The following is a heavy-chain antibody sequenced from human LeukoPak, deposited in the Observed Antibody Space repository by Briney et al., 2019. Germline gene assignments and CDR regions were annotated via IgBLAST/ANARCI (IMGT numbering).Heavy chain of an antibody. CDR1: GYTLTELS. V-gene: IGHV1-24*01. CDR3: ATHRVGIAARSRGYYYYGMDV. CDR2: FDPEDGET. Sequence: ASVKVSCKVSGYTLTELSMHWVRQAPGKGLEWMGGFDPEDGETIYAQEFQGRVTMTEDTSTDTAYMELSSLRSEDTAVYYCATHRVGIAARSRGYYYYGMDVWGQGTTVTVSS. D-gene: IGHD6-6*01. J-gene: IGHJ6*02.